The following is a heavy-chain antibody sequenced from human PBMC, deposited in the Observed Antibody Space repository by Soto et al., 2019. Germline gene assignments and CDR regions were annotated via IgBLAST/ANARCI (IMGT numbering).Heavy chain of an antibody. V-gene: IGHV3-21*01. Sequence: GGSLRLSCAASGFTFGSYTMNWVRQAPGKGLEWVSSISSSGTYIYYADSVKGRFTISRDNAKKLLFLQMNSLRAEDTALYYCARGRTIFGVAPGHWGHGTLVTVYS. J-gene: IGHJ4*01. CDR3: ARGRTIFGVAPGH. D-gene: IGHD3-3*01. CDR2: ISSSGTYI. CDR1: GFTFGSYT.